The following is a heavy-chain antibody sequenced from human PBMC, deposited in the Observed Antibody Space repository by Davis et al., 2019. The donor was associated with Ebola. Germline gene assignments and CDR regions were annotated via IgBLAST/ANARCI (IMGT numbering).Heavy chain of an antibody. V-gene: IGHV1-18*01. CDR1: GYTFKNYA. D-gene: IGHD1-26*01. J-gene: IGHJ3*02. CDR2: ISAYNGNT. Sequence: AASVKVSCKASGYTFKNYAISWVRQAPGQGLEWMGWISAYNGNTAYAQILRGRVTMTTDTSTGTAYMELRSLRSDDTAVYFCARTSIVGTTTTASDIWGQGTMVTVSS. CDR3: ARTSIVGTTTTASDI.